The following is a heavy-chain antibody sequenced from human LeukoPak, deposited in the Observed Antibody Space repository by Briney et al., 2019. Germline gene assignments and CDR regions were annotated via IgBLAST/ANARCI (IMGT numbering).Heavy chain of an antibody. J-gene: IGHJ3*02. D-gene: IGHD3-9*01. Sequence: KPSETLSLTCSVSSYSINSNYYWSWIRQPPGKGLEWIGYIYYSGSTNYNPSLKSRVTISVDTSKNQFSLKLSSVTAADTAVYYCARGSGRYDIGAFYIWGQGTMVTVSS. CDR2: IYYSGST. CDR3: ARGSGRYDIGAFYI. CDR1: SYSINSNYY. V-gene: IGHV4-59*12.